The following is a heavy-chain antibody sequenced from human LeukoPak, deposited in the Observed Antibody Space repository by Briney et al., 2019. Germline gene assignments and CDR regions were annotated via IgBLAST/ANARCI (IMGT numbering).Heavy chain of an antibody. J-gene: IGHJ5*02. Sequence: GGSLRLSCAAPGFTFSSYAMTWVRQAPGKGLEWVSAISGSGGNTYYADSVKGRFTISRDNSKNTLYLQMNSLRAEDTAVYYCAKDPFGGGCRRCWFDPWGQGTLVTVSS. CDR3: AKDPFGGGCRRCWFDP. D-gene: IGHD6-19*01. CDR2: ISGSGGNT. V-gene: IGHV3-23*01. CDR1: GFTFSSYA.